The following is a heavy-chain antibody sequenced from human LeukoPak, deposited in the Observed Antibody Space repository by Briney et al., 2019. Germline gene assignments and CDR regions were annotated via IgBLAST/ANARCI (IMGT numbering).Heavy chain of an antibody. Sequence: ASVKVSCXASGYTFTGYYMHWVRQAPGQGLEWMGWINPNSGGTNYAQKFQGRVTMTRDTSISTAYMELSRLRSDDTAVYYCASSSTSWWGAFDIWGQGTMVTVSS. D-gene: IGHD2-2*01. J-gene: IGHJ3*02. CDR1: GYTFTGYY. V-gene: IGHV1-2*02. CDR3: ASSSTSWWGAFDI. CDR2: INPNSGGT.